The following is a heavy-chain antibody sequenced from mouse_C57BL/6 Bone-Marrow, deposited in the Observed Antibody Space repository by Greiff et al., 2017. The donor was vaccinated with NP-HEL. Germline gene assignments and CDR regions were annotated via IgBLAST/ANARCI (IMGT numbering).Heavy chain of an antibody. CDR2: INPSTGGT. CDR3: ARGGVLTTVVATGFDY. J-gene: IGHJ2*01. D-gene: IGHD1-1*01. Sequence: VQLQQSGPELVKPGASVKISCKASGYSFTGYYMNWVKQSPEKSLEWIGEINPSTGGTTYNQKFKAKATLTVDKSSSTAYMQLKSLTSEDSAVYYCARGGVLTTVVATGFDYWGPGTTLTVSS. CDR1: GYSFTGYY. V-gene: IGHV1-42*01.